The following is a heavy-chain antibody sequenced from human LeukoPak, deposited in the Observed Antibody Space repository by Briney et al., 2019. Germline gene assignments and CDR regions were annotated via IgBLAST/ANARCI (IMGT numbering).Heavy chain of an antibody. J-gene: IGHJ4*02. Sequence: SETLSLTCTVSGYSISSGYYWGWIRQPPGKGLEWIGYIYYSGSTNYNPSLKSRVTISVDTSKNQFSLKLSSVTAADTAVYYCAREGGYDFFDYWGQGTLVTVSS. CDR3: AREGGYDFFDY. D-gene: IGHD5-12*01. CDR2: IYYSGST. V-gene: IGHV4-61*01. CDR1: GYSISSGYY.